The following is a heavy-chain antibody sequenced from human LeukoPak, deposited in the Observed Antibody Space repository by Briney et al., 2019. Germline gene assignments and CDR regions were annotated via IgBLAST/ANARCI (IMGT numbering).Heavy chain of an antibody. CDR2: ISGSGDST. CDR1: GFTFSSYA. D-gene: IGHD5-12*01. J-gene: IGHJ4*02. Sequence: AGSLRLSCAASGFTFSSYAMSWVRQAPGKGLEWVSAISGSGDSTYYADPVKGRFTISRDNSKNMLYLQMSSLRAEDTAVYYCARHTYSGYIVFNYWGQGTLVTVSS. V-gene: IGHV3-23*01. CDR3: ARHTYSGYIVFNY.